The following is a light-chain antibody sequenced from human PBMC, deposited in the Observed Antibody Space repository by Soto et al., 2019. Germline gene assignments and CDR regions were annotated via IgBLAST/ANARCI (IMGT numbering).Light chain of an antibody. J-gene: IGLJ1*01. CDR2: EVS. CDR3: SSYTSSSTLV. V-gene: IGLV2-14*01. Sequence: QSVLTQPASVSGSPGQSITISCTGTSSDVGGYNYVSWYQQHPGKAPKLMIYEVSNRSSGVSTRFSGSKSGNTASLTISGFQAEDEADYSCSSYTSSSTLVFGTGTQLTVL. CDR1: SSDVGGYNY.